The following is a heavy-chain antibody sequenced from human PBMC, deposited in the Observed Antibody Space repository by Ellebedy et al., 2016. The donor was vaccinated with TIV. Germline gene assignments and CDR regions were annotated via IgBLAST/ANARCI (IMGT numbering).Heavy chain of an antibody. CDR3: ASSRYHYYVGNTIFAY. CDR1: GFTSSSYA. V-gene: IGHV3-23*01. CDR2: LNANGVVI. J-gene: IGHJ4*02. D-gene: IGHD3-10*02. Sequence: LSLTCAASGFTSSSYAASWVRQAPGKGLEWVAGLNANGVVIAYADSVKGRSTISRDNSKNKLYLQMSSLRPEDTAVYYCASSRYHYYVGNTIFAYWGQGTLVTVSS.